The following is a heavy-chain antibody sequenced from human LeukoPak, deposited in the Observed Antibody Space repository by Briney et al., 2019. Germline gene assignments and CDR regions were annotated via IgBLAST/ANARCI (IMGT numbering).Heavy chain of an antibody. V-gene: IGHV4-38-2*02. D-gene: IGHD5-12*01. CDR3: ARQAFSAYDAPYYFDY. CDR2: IYHSGST. J-gene: IGHJ4*02. CDR1: GYSISSGYY. Sequence: SETLSLTCTVSGYSISSGYYWGWIRQPPGKGLEWIGSIYHSGSTYYNPSLKSRVTISVDTSKNQFSLKLSSVAAADTAMYYCARQAFSAYDAPYYFDYWGQGTLVTVSS.